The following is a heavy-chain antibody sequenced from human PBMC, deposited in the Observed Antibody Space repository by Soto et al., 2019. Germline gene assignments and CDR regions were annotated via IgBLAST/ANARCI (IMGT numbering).Heavy chain of an antibody. V-gene: IGHV1-58*01. D-gene: IGHD1-26*01. Sequence: QMQLVQSGPEVKKPGTSVKVSCKASGFTFSTSAVQWVRQARGQRLEWIGSIVVGSGDTNYPQKFQGRVTITGDMSTATAYMDLSSLRSDDTAVYYCAAXXXXXXXXSGSYFDYNYGX. CDR1: GFTFSTSA. J-gene: IGHJ6*01. CDR2: IVVGSGDT. CDR3: AAXXXXXXXXSGSYFDYNYGX.